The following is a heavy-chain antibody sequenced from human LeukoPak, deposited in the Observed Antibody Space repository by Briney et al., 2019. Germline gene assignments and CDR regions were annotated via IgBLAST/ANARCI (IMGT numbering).Heavy chain of an antibody. CDR2: INCNGGST. CDR1: GFTFYDYG. CDR3: ARVIDGAYPTDY. V-gene: IGHV3-20*04. Sequence: RSGVSLRLSCAASGFTFYDYGMIWVPQAPGKGLEGVSGINCNGGSTGYADSVNGRFTISRDNANNSLYLQMNSLRAEDTASYYCARVIDGAYPTDYWGQGTLVTVSS. J-gene: IGHJ4*02. D-gene: IGHD4-17*01.